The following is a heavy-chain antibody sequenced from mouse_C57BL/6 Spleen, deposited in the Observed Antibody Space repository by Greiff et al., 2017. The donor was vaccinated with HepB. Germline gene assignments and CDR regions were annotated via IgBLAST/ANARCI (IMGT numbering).Heavy chain of an antibody. Sequence: EVQGVESGGGLVQPGGSLSLSCAASGFTFTDYYMSWVRQPPGKALEWLGFIRNKANGYTTEYSASVKGRFTISRDNSQISLYLQMNALRAEDSATYYCASYMTGTLYAMDYWGQGTSVTVSS. CDR2: IRNKANGYTT. D-gene: IGHD4-1*01. V-gene: IGHV7-3*01. J-gene: IGHJ4*01. CDR1: GFTFTDYY. CDR3: ASYMTGTLYAMDY.